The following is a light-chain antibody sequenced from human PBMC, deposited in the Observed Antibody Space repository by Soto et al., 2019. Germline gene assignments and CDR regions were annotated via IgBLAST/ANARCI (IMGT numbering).Light chain of an antibody. CDR2: EVS. CDR3: SSYTSSRTVI. J-gene: IGLJ2*01. V-gene: IGLV2-14*01. CDR1: SSDVGGYTF. Sequence: QSALTQPASVSGSPGQSITISCTGTSSDVGGYTFVSWYQHHPGKGPKLLISEVSNRPSGVSNRFSGSKSGNTASLTISGLQTEDAADYYCSSYTSSRTVIFGGGTKVTGL.